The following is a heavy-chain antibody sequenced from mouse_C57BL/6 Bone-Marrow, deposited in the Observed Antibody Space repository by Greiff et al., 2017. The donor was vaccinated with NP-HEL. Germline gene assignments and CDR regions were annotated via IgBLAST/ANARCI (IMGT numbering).Heavy chain of an antibody. CDR2: INPNNGGT. J-gene: IGHJ4*01. V-gene: IGHV1-18*01. D-gene: IGHD1-1*01. CDR3: ARRYGSRKNAMDY. CDR1: GYTFTDYN. Sequence: LQESGPELVKPGASVKIPCKASGYTFTDYNMDWVKQSHGKSLEWIGDINPNNGGTIYNQKFKGKATLTVDKSSSTAYMELRSLTSEDTAVYYCARRYGSRKNAMDYWGQGTSVTVSS.